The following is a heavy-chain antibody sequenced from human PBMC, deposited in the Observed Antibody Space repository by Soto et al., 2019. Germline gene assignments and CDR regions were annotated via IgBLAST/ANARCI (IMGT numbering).Heavy chain of an antibody. J-gene: IGHJ4*02. CDR2: IYYSGTT. D-gene: IGHD5-18*01. CDR3: ASPDSYGPPY. Sequence: SETLSLTCTVSGGSISSSSYYWGWIRQPPGKGLEWIGSIYYSGTTYYNPSLKSRVTISVDTSKNQFSLKLSSVTAAATAVYYCASPDSYGPPYWGQGTLVTVSS. V-gene: IGHV4-39*07. CDR1: GGSISSSSYY.